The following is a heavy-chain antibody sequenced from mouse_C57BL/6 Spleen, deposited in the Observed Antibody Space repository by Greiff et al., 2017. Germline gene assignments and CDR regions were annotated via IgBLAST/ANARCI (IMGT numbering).Heavy chain of an antibody. D-gene: IGHD1-1*01. CDR1: GYTFTSYW. J-gene: IGHJ2*01. Sequence: QVQLQQPGAELVKPGASVKLSCKASGYTFTSYWMQWVKQRPGQGLEWIGEIDPSDSYTNYNQKFKGKATLTVDTSSSTAYMQLSSLTSEDSAVYYCARRMITTGLDYGGQGTTLTVSS. CDR3: ARRMITTGLDY. CDR2: IDPSDSYT. V-gene: IGHV1-50*01.